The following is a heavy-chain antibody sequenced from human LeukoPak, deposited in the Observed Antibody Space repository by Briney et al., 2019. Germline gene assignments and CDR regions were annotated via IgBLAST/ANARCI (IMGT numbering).Heavy chain of an antibody. D-gene: IGHD3-22*01. CDR2: ISGSGGST. CDR3: AKDHDYYDSSGSFDY. J-gene: IGHJ4*02. Sequence: PGGSLRLSCAASGFTFSSYAMSWVRQAPGKGLEWVSAISGSGGSTYYADSVKGRFTISRDNSKNTLYLQMNSLRAEDTAVYYCAKDHDYYDSSGSFDYWGQGTLVTVSS. V-gene: IGHV3-23*01. CDR1: GFTFSSYA.